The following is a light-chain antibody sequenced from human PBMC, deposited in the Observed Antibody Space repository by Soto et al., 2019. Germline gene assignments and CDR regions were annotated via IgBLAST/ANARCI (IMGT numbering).Light chain of an antibody. V-gene: IGKV1-6*01. CDR1: QGIRKD. J-gene: IGKJ2*01. CDR2: GAS. Sequence: AVQMTQSPSSLSASVGDRVTITCRASQGIRKDLGWYQQKPGKAPKVLIYGASNLHSGVPTRFSGSGSGTEFTLTISNLQPEDVATYYCLQDYNYPQASFGQGTKVEVK. CDR3: LQDYNYPQAS.